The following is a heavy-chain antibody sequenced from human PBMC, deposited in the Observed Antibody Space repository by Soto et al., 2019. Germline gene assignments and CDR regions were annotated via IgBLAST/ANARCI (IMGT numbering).Heavy chain of an antibody. CDR3: ARYYNFFWYFDC. CDR1: GGSIRSYY. V-gene: IGHV4-59*01. Sequence: SETLSLTCTVSGGSIRSYYWSWIRQSPGKGLEWIGYIYNSASTNYNPSLQSRVTISVDTSKNQFSLKLSSVTAADTAVYYCARYYNFFWYFDCWGQGALVTVSS. CDR2: IYNSAST. J-gene: IGHJ4*02. D-gene: IGHD1-1*01.